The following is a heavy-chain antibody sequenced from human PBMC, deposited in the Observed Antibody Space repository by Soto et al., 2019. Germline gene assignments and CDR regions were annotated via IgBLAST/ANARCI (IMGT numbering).Heavy chain of an antibody. D-gene: IGHD3-22*01. V-gene: IGHV3-15*01. CDR3: TTDYYDSSGYDY. CDR1: GFTFSNAW. Sequence: GGSLRLSCAASGFTFSNAWMSWVRQAPGKWLEWVGRIKSKTNCGTTDYAGPVKVRFTISRDVSKNTLYLQMNSMKAEDSAVYYCTTDYYDSSGYDYWGQGXLVTVSS. J-gene: IGHJ4*01. CDR2: IKSKTNCGTT.